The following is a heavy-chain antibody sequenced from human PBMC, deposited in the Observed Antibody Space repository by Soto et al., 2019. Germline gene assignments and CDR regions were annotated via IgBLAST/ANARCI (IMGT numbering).Heavy chain of an antibody. D-gene: IGHD1-26*01. CDR2: ISAYNGNT. V-gene: IGHV1-18*01. J-gene: IGHJ5*01. Sequence: QVQLVQSGDEVKKPGASVKVSCKASGYTFTSYGITWVRQAPGQGLEWMGRISAYNGNTNYAQNLQGRVTMTAETSTTTAYRELRSLRSDDTAVYYCARGGGSYWFDPWGQGTLVTVSS. CDR3: ARGGGSYWFDP. CDR1: GYTFTSYG.